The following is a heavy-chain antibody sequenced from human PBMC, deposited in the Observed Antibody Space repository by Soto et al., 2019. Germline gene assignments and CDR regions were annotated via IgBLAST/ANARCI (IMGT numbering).Heavy chain of an antibody. D-gene: IGHD6-6*01. CDR2: IHYSGST. J-gene: IGHJ4*02. V-gene: IGHV4-39*01. CDR3: ARPAHGGLVPFDC. Sequence: SETLSLTCTVSGASVSTSTDYWGWIRQPPGKGLEWIASIHYSGSTYYNPSLKSRATISVDSSKNQFSLNLNSVTAADTAVYYCARPAHGGLVPFDCWGQGTLVTVSS. CDR1: GASVSTSTDY.